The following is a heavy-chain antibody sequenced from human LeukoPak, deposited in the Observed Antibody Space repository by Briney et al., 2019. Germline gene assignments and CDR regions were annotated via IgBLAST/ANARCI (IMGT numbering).Heavy chain of an antibody. D-gene: IGHD3-3*01. Sequence: PSETLSLTCPVSSGSISSYYWSWNRPPQGKGREWIGYIYYSGSTNYNTSLKRRATISVETPKNQFSVKLSSVTAADTAVYYCARDAPTKSYDFWSGYYAFDIWGQGTMVTVSS. CDR1: SGSISSYY. V-gene: IGHV4-59*01. J-gene: IGHJ3*02. CDR3: ARDAPTKSYDFWSGYYAFDI. CDR2: IYYSGST.